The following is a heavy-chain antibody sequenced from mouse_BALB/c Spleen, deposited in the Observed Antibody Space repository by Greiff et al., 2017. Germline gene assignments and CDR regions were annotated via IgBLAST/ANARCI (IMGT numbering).Heavy chain of an antibody. J-gene: IGHJ3*01. V-gene: IGHV2-9*02. CDR3: AREGESFYDGFAY. Sequence: QVQLKESGPGLVAPSQSLSITCTVSGFSLTSYGVHWVRQPPGKGLEWLGVIWAGGSTNYNSALMSRLSISKDNSKSQVFLKMNSLQTDDTAMYYCAREGESFYDGFAYWGQGTLVTVSA. D-gene: IGHD2-3*01. CDR2: IWAGGST. CDR1: GFSLTSYG.